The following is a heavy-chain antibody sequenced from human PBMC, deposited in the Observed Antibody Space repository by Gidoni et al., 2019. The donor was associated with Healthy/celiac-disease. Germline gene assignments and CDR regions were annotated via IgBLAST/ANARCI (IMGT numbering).Heavy chain of an antibody. CDR2: IKSKTDGGTT. D-gene: IGHD3-16*02. CDR3: TTGVRGMITFGGVIVMRYYGMDV. J-gene: IGHJ6*02. Sequence: EVQLVESGGGLVKPGGSLRLSCAASGFTFSNAWMSWVRQAPGKGLECVGRIKSKTDGGTTDYAAPVKGRFTISRDDSKNTLYLQMNSLKTEDTAVYYCTTGVRGMITFGGVIVMRYYGMDVWGQGTTVTVSS. V-gene: IGHV3-15*01. CDR1: GFTFSNAW.